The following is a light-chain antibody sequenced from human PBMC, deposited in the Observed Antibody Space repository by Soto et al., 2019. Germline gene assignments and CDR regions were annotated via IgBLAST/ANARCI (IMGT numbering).Light chain of an antibody. J-gene: IGKJ5*01. CDR1: QGVSSY. Sequence: EIVLTQSPATLSLSPGERATLSCRASQGVSSYLAWYQQKPGQAPRLLIYDASNRATGIPARFSGSGSGTDFTLTISSLEPEDFAVYYCQLRSNWPITFGQGTRLEIK. CDR3: QLRSNWPIT. CDR2: DAS. V-gene: IGKV3-11*01.